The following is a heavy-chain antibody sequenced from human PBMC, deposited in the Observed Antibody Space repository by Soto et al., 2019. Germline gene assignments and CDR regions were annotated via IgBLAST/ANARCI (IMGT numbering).Heavy chain of an antibody. Sequence: GESLKISCNGSGYSFAGYWITWVRQKPGKGLEWMGRIDPSDSQTYYSPSFRGHVTISVTKSITTVFLQWNSLRASDTAMYYCARQIYDSDTGPNFQYYFDSWGQGTPVPVSS. CDR1: GYSFAGYW. CDR3: ARQIYDSDTGPNFQYYFDS. CDR2: IDPSDSQT. V-gene: IGHV5-10-1*01. J-gene: IGHJ4*02. D-gene: IGHD3-22*01.